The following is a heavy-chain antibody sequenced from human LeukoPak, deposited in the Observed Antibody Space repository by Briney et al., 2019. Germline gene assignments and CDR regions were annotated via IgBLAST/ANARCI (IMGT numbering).Heavy chain of an antibody. CDR2: IDHSGST. D-gene: IGHD6-19*01. CDR3: ARDSALAQAVMFDY. V-gene: IGHV4-39*07. Sequence: AETLSLTCSVSGVSIRSCDDYWGFVRQTPGKGLEWSGSIDHSGSTYYTPSLKCRITISVDTSKNQFSLKLSSVTAADTAVYYCARDSALAQAVMFDYWGQGTLVTVSS. CDR1: GVSIRSCDDY. J-gene: IGHJ4*02.